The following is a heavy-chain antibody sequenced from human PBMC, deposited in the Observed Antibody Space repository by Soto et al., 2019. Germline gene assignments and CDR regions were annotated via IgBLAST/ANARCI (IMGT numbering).Heavy chain of an antibody. CDR3: ANHRLGYRDY. D-gene: IGHD5-12*01. CDR1: GFTFSSCA. Sequence: GSLRLSCAASGFTFSSCAMSWVRQAPGKGLEWVSSITDSGRSTYYADSVKGRFTISRDNSKNTLYLQMNSLRAEDTALYYCANHRLGYRDYWGQGTLVTVSS. V-gene: IGHV3-23*01. J-gene: IGHJ4*02. CDR2: ITDSGRST.